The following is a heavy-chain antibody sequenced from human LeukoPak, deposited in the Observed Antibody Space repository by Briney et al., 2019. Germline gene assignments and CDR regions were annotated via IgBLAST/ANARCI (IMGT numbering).Heavy chain of an antibody. J-gene: IGHJ4*02. CDR3: ASSSGHQGGFDY. Sequence: SETLSLTCTVSGYSISSTYYWSWIRQPPGKGLEWIGYIYYSGSTNYNPSLKSRVTISVDTSKNQFSLKLSSVTAADTAVYYCASSSGHQGGFDYWGQGTLVTVSS. CDR1: GYSISSTYY. CDR2: IYYSGST. V-gene: IGHV4-61*01. D-gene: IGHD6-19*01.